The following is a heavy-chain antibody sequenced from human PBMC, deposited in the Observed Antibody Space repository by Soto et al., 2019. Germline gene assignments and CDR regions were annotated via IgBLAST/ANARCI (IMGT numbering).Heavy chain of an antibody. CDR3: ARDMNPRESPKPGSSPIWYYYGMDV. V-gene: IGHV3-74*01. Sequence: PGGSLRLSCAASGFTFSTYWMHWVRQAPGKGLVWISHINNDGSSTTYADSVKGRFTISRDNSKNTLYLQMNSLRAEDTAVYYCARDMNPRESPKPGSSPIWYYYGMDVWGQGTTVTVSS. CDR2: INNDGSST. J-gene: IGHJ6*02. CDR1: GFTFSTYW. D-gene: IGHD3-16*01.